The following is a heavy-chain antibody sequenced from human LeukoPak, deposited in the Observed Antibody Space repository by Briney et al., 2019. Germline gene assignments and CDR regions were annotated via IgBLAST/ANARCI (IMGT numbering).Heavy chain of an antibody. D-gene: IGHD2-2*01. CDR3: ATRYCSSTSCFDDAFDI. J-gene: IGHJ3*02. V-gene: IGHV1-8*01. CDR2: INPNSGNT. CDR1: GYTFTSYD. Sequence: GASVKVSCKASGYTFTSYDINWVRQATGQGLEWMGWINPNSGNTGYAQKFQGRVTMTRNTSISTAYMELSSLRFEDTAVYYCATRYCSSTSCFDDAFDIWGQGTMVTVSS.